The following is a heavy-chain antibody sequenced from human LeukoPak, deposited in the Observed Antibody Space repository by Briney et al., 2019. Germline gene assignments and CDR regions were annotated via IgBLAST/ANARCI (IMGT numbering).Heavy chain of an antibody. D-gene: IGHD5/OR15-5a*01. CDR3: ARGWSATSFYAHWFDP. CDR1: GFTFSSYA. CDR2: ISYDGSNK. Sequence: GGSLRLSCAASGFTFSSYAMHWVRQAPGKGLEWVALISYDGSNKYYADSVRGRFTISTDIAHNALHLQMNSLRGEDTAVYYCARGWSATSFYAHWFDPWGQGTLVTVSS. J-gene: IGHJ5*02. V-gene: IGHV3-30*04.